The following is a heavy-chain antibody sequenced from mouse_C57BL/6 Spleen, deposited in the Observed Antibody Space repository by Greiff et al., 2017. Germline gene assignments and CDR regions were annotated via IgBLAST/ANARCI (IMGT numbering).Heavy chain of an antibody. Sequence: EVQVVESGGGLVKPGGSLKLSCAASGFTFSDYGMHWVRQAPEKGLEWVAYISSGSSTIYYADTVKGRFTISRDNAKNTLFLQMTSLRSEDTAMYYCARGWDGAWFAYWGQGTLVTVSA. CDR1: GFTFSDYG. V-gene: IGHV5-17*01. D-gene: IGHD4-1*01. CDR3: ARGWDGAWFAY. J-gene: IGHJ3*01. CDR2: ISSGSSTI.